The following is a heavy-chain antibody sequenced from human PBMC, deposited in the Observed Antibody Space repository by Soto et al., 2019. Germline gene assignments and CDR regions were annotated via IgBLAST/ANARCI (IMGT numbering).Heavy chain of an antibody. D-gene: IGHD3-22*01. Sequence: QVQLVQSGAEVKKPGSSVKVSCKASGGTFRSYSISWVRQAPGQGLEWMGGIIPIFDITNYAQKFQGRVTITADESTSTAYMELSSLGSDDTAVYYCARPDEGGYSSNHNYYYALDVWGQGTTGTV. CDR3: ARPDEGGYSSNHNYYYALDV. CDR1: GGTFRSYS. V-gene: IGHV1-69*01. J-gene: IGHJ6*02. CDR2: IIPIFDIT.